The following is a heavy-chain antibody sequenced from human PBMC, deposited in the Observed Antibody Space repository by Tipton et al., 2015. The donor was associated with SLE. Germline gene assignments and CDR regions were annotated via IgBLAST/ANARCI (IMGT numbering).Heavy chain of an antibody. Sequence: LRLSCTVSGGSITSGSFYWGWIRQPPGKGLEWIGSIYYSGSTNYNPSLKSRVSISVDTSKNQFSLKLTSVTAADTAVYYCARYNWEYYFESWGQGTLVTVSS. D-gene: IGHD1-1*01. CDR2: IYYSGST. V-gene: IGHV4-39*01. CDR3: ARYNWEYYFES. CDR1: GGSITSGSFY. J-gene: IGHJ4*02.